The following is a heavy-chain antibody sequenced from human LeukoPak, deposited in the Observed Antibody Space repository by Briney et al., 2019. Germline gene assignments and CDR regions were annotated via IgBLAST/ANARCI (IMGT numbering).Heavy chain of an antibody. CDR1: GFTFNSYE. D-gene: IGHD1-1*01. V-gene: IGHV3-30*18. J-gene: IGHJ4*02. Sequence: PGGSLRLSCAASGFTFNSYEMNWVRQAPGKGLEWVAVISYDESNKYYPDSVKGRFTISRDNSKNTLYLQMNSLRAEDTAVYYCGKDLGSLRTGIIPGVGYWGQGTLVTVSS. CDR3: GKDLGSLRTGIIPGVGY. CDR2: ISYDESNK.